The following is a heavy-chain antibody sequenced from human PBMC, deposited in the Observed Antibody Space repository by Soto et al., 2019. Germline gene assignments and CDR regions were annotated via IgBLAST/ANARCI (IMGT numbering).Heavy chain of an antibody. D-gene: IGHD1-1*01. CDR1: GGSVNSGNYY. Sequence: QVQLQQWGAGLLKPSETLSLTCAVYGGSVNSGNYYWSWIRQPPGKGLEWIGEMSHSGGTHFNPSLKSRVTISVETAKSQCSPKMSSVTAADTALYYCARVERGAATTVVDAFDIWGPGTLVTVSS. CDR2: MSHSGGT. J-gene: IGHJ3*02. V-gene: IGHV4-34*01. CDR3: ARVERGAATTVVDAFDI.